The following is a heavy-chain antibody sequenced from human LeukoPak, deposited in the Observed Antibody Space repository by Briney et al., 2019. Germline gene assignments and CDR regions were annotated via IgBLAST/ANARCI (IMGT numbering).Heavy chain of an antibody. J-gene: IGHJ4*02. V-gene: IGHV4-59*03. CDR1: GGSISSYY. CDR2: ISYSGST. CDR3: AKQGSGWTPRLD. D-gene: IGHD6-19*01. Sequence: SETLSLTCTVSGGSISSYYWSWIRQPPGKGLEWIGYISYSGSTNYNPSLKSRVTISIDTSKNQFSLKLSCVTAADTAVYYCAKQGSGWTPRLDWGQGTLVTVSS.